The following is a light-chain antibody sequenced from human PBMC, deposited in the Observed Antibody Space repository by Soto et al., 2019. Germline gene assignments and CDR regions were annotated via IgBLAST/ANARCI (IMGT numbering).Light chain of an antibody. CDR3: QTWGTGSAIVV. CDR1: SGHSNYA. J-gene: IGLJ7*01. V-gene: IGLV4-69*01. Sequence: QPVLTQSPSASASLGASVKLTCTLSSGHSNYALAWHQQQQEKGPRYLMKVNSGGSHIKGDGIPDRFSGSSSGAERYLFISSLQSEDEADYYCQTWGTGSAIVVFGGGTQLTVL. CDR2: VNSGGSH.